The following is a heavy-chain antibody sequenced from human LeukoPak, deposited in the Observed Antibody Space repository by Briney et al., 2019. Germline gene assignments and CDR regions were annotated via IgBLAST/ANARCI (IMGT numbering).Heavy chain of an antibody. CDR3: AKGSF. CDR2: LSGSGSST. D-gene: IGHD3-10*01. Sequence: PGGSLRLSCAASGFIFNKHAMSWVRQAPGKGLEWVSGLSGSGSSTDYADSVKGRFTSSRDNSKNTLYLQMNNLRAEDTAAYYCAKGSFWGQGTLVTVSS. CDR1: GFIFNKHA. V-gene: IGHV3-23*01. J-gene: IGHJ4*02.